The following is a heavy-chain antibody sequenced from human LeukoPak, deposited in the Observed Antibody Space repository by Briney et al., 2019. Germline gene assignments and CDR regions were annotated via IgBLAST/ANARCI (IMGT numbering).Heavy chain of an antibody. D-gene: IGHD3-22*01. Sequence: GASVKVSCKASGYTFTGYYMHWVRQAPGQGLEWMGWINPNSAGTNYAQKFQGRVTMTRDTSISTAYMELSRLRSDDTAVYYCARDRRGYYYDSSGYYYDYWGQGTLVTVSS. J-gene: IGHJ4*02. CDR1: GYTFTGYY. V-gene: IGHV1-2*02. CDR3: ARDRRGYYYDSSGYYYDY. CDR2: INPNSAGT.